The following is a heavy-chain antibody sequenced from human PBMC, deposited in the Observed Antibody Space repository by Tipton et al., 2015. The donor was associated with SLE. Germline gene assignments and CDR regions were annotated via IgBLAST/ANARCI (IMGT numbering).Heavy chain of an antibody. J-gene: IGHJ3*02. V-gene: IGHV3-66*01. Sequence: SLRLSCAASGFTFSDYYMSWIRQAPGKGLEWVSVIYSGGSTYYADSVKGRFTISRDNSKNTLYLQMNSLRAEDTAVYYCARDAFDIWGQGTMVTVSS. CDR3: ARDAFDI. CDR2: IYSGGST. CDR1: GFTFSDYY.